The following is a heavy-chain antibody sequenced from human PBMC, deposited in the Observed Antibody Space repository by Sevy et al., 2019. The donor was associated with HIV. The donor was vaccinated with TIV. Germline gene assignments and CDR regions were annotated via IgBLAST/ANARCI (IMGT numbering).Heavy chain of an antibody. CDR2: IRSKAYGATT. CDR3: SRADCSGVYCYSVEVTHTDFDY. Sequence: GGSLRLSCTASGFTIGDYAMSWFRQAPGKGPEWVSFIRSKAYGATTEYAASVKSRFTISRDDSKDIAYLHMTNLKSEDTAVYYCSRADCSGVYCYSVEVTHTDFDYWGQGTLVTVSS. V-gene: IGHV3-49*03. CDR1: GFTIGDYA. D-gene: IGHD2-15*01. J-gene: IGHJ4*02.